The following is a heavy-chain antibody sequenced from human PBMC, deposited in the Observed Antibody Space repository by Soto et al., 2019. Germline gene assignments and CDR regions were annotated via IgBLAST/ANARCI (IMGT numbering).Heavy chain of an antibody. CDR3: ATDPMEGSSSPSYYYYGMDV. D-gene: IGHD6-6*01. Sequence: SETLSLTCSVSGGSISISNYYWNWIRQPAGKGLEWIGHIRSSGTTKYSPSLKSRVTMSLDTSKNQFSLKVSSVTAADTAVYYCATDPMEGSSSPSYYYYGMDVWGQGTTVTVSS. J-gene: IGHJ6*02. CDR2: IRSSGTT. CDR1: GGSISISNYY. V-gene: IGHV4-4*07.